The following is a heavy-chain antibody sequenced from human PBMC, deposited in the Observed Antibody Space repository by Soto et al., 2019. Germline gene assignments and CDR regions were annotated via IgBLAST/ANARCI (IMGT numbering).Heavy chain of an antibody. Sequence: PGGSLRLSCAASGFTLSSFWMNWVRQAPGKGLEWVANIKQDGAEIHYVASVRGRFTISRDNAKNSLYLQMNSLRAEDTALYYCTKYSCDTTSWLFYSFDYGGQETMVTASX. D-gene: IGHD2-2*01. V-gene: IGHV3-7*01. CDR3: TKYSCDTTSWLFYSFDY. CDR1: GFTLSSFW. J-gene: IGHJ4*02. CDR2: IKQDGAEI.